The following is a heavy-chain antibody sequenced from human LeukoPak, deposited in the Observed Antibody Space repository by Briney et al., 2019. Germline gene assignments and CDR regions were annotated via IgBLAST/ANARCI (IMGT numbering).Heavy chain of an antibody. Sequence: GGSLRLSCAASGFTFSNYEMNWVRQAPGKGLEWVARIKTKSDGGTTDYAAAVKGRFTISRDDSKNTLSLRMNSLKTEDTAVYYCATYMVRGGDPRYWGQGTLVTVSS. CDR2: IKTKSDGGTT. J-gene: IGHJ4*02. D-gene: IGHD3-10*01. V-gene: IGHV3-15*01. CDR3: ATYMVRGGDPRY. CDR1: GFTFSNYE.